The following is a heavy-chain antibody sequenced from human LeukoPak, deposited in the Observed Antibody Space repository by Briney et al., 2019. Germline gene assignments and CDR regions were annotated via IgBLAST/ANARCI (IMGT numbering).Heavy chain of an antibody. Sequence: PGGSLRLSCAASGFTFSSYSMNWVRQAPGKGLEWVSYISSSSSSTIYYADSVKGRFTISRDNAKNSLYLQMNSLRDEDTAVYYCARGYGDPENWFDPWGQGTLVTVSS. CDR3: ARGYGDPENWFDP. CDR1: GFTFSSYS. V-gene: IGHV3-48*02. D-gene: IGHD4-17*01. CDR2: ISSSSSSTI. J-gene: IGHJ5*02.